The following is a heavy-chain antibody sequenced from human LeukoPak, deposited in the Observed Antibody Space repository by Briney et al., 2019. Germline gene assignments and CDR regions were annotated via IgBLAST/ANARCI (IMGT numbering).Heavy chain of an antibody. CDR1: GGSISSYY. V-gene: IGHV4-59*01. CDR3: ARDRYGGNSPFDY. CDR2: IYYSGST. J-gene: IGHJ4*02. Sequence: PSETLSLICTVSGGSISSYYWSWIRQPPGKGLEWIGYIYYSGSTNYNPSLKSRVTISVDTSKNQFSLKLSSVTAADTAVYYCARDRYGGNSPFDYWGQGTLVTVSS. D-gene: IGHD4-23*01.